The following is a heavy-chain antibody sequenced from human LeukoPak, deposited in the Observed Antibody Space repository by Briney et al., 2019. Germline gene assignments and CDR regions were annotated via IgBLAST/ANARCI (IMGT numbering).Heavy chain of an antibody. D-gene: IGHD3-10*01. Sequence: GGSLRLSCAASGFTFSSYAMHWVRQAPGKGLEWVAVISYDGSNKYYADSVKGRFTISRDNSKNTLYLQMNSLRAEDTAVYYCAKRRLLWFGESYLDYWGQGTLVTVSS. V-gene: IGHV3-30-3*02. CDR3: AKRRLLWFGESYLDY. CDR2: ISYDGSNK. J-gene: IGHJ4*02. CDR1: GFTFSSYA.